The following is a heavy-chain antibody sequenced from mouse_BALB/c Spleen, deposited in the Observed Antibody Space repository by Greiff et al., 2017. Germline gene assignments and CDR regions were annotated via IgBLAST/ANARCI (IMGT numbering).Heavy chain of an antibody. Sequence: VQLQQSGAELVKPGASVKLSCKASGYTFTSYYMYWVKQRPGQGLEWIGEINPSNGGTNFNEKFKSKATLTVDKSSSTAYMQLSSLTSEDSAVYYCTREGWFAYWGQGTLVTVSA. CDR3: TREGWFAY. J-gene: IGHJ3*01. CDR1: GYTFTSYY. CDR2: INPSNGGT. V-gene: IGHV1S81*02.